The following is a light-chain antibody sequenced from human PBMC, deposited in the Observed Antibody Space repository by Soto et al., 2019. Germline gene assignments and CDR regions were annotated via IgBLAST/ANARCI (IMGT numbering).Light chain of an antibody. CDR1: SSDVGGYNY. V-gene: IGLV2-14*01. CDR3: SSYTSSSTYV. J-gene: IGLJ1*01. CDR2: DVS. Sequence: QSALTQPASVSGSPGQSIAISCTGASSDVGGYNYVSWYQQRPGKAPRLMIYDVSNRPSGVSDRFSGSKSGNTASLTISGLQAEDEAEYYCSSYTSSSTYVFGTGTKLTVL.